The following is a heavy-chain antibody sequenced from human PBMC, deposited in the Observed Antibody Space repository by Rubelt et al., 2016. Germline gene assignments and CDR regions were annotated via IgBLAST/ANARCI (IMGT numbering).Heavy chain of an antibody. V-gene: IGHV3-23*01. CDR2: IRDSGDST. CDR1: GFTFSSYA. Sequence: EVQLLESGGGLLQPGGSLRLSCAASGFTFSSYAMTWVRQAPGKGLDWMSLIRDSGDSTYYADSVKGRFTISRDNSKNTLYLQMNSLRAEDTAVYYCAKERTCCSSSSGYGTFDYWGQGTLVTVSS. D-gene: IGHD2-2*01. J-gene: IGHJ4*02. CDR3: AKERTCCSSSSGYGTFDY.